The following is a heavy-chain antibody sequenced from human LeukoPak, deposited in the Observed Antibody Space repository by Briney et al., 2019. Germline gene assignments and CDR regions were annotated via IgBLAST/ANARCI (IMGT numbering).Heavy chain of an antibody. J-gene: IGHJ4*02. CDR2: IYSDGSST. V-gene: IGHV3-74*03. CDR1: GLTFSSYL. CDR3: ARDGGAAAGY. D-gene: IGHD6-13*01. Sequence: PGGPLRLSCAASGLTFSSYLMFWVRQAPGKGLVWVSRIYSDGSSTAYADSVKGRFTISRDSAKNTLYLQMNTLRGEDTAVYYCARDGGAAAGYWGQGTLVTVSS.